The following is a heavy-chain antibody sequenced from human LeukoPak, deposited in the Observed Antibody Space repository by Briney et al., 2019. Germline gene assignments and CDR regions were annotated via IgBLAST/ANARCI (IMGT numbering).Heavy chain of an antibody. J-gene: IGHJ4*02. Sequence: GGSLRLSCAASGFTFSSYAMSWVRLTPGKGLEWVSTISGRAGTTHYADSVKGRFTISRDNSKNTLYLQMNSLRAEDTAVYYCAHGTMYQLDSWGQGTLVTVSS. CDR3: AHGTMYQLDS. CDR2: ISGRAGTT. V-gene: IGHV3-23*01. CDR1: GFTFSSYA. D-gene: IGHD2-2*01.